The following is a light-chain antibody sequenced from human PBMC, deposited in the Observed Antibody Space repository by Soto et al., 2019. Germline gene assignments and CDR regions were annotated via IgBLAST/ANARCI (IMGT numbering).Light chain of an antibody. J-gene: IGLJ2*01. CDR1: SSDIGSNT. Sequence: QPVLTQPPSASGTPGQRVTISCSGGSSDIGSNTVNWYQQLPGTAPKLLIYNNNQRPSGVPDRFSGSKSGTSASLAISGLQSEDEADYYCASWDDSLTGVVFGGGTKVTVL. V-gene: IGLV1-44*01. CDR2: NNN. CDR3: ASWDDSLTGVV.